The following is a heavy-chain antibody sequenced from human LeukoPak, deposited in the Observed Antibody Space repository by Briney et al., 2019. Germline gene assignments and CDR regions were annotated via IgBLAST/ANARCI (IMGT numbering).Heavy chain of an antibody. CDR2: ISSSSSYI. D-gene: IGHD2-15*01. J-gene: IGHJ4*02. V-gene: IGHV3-21*01. Sequence: GGSLRLSCAASGITFSSYSMNWVRQAPGKGLEWVSSISSSSSYIYYADSVKGRFTISRDNAKNSLYLQMNSLRAEDTAVYYCARDGYSCSGGSCYGYFDYWGQGTLVTVSS. CDR3: ARDGYSCSGGSCYGYFDY. CDR1: GITFSSYS.